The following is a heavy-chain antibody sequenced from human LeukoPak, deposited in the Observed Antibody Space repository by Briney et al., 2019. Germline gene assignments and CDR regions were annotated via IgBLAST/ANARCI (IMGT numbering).Heavy chain of an antibody. Sequence: PSETLSFTCSVSGGSISDYFWGWIRQPPGKGLEWIGHVYYIGKPTCSPSLESRVSISVDTSKNQFSLELTSVTAADTAVYYCARRFRTGGDLHHDAYDVWGQGTVVTVSS. CDR2: VYYIGKP. CDR1: GGSISDYF. V-gene: IGHV4-59*12. D-gene: IGHD3-16*01. CDR3: ARRFRTGGDLHHDAYDV. J-gene: IGHJ3*01.